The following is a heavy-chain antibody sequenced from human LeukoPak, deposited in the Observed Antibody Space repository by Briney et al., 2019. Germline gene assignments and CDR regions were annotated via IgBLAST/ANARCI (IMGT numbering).Heavy chain of an antibody. CDR1: GYTFTGYY. D-gene: IGHD6-19*01. Sequence: VASVKVSCKTSGYTFTGYYMHWARQAPGQGLEWMGWINPNSGDTNYAQKFQGRVTMTRDTSISTAYMELTWLRSDDTAVYFCARPRNPGIAVAAPYWGQGTLVTVSS. V-gene: IGHV1-2*02. CDR2: INPNSGDT. CDR3: ARPRNPGIAVAAPY. J-gene: IGHJ4*02.